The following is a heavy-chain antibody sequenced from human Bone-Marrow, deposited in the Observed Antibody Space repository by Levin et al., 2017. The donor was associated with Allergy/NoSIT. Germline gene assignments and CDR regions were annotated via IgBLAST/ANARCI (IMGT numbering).Heavy chain of an antibody. CDR1: GDSISSNY. Sequence: SETLSLTCNVSGDSISSNYWSWIRQPPGKGLEWIGNIYYTGTTNYNPSLKSRVTMSIDTSKNQFSLKLSSVSAADTAVDYCARILGGSSDYDILTGYYYFDFWGQGILVTVSS. CDR2: IYYTGTT. J-gene: IGHJ4*02. V-gene: IGHV4-59*01. CDR3: ARILGGSSDYDILTGYYYFDF. D-gene: IGHD3-9*01.